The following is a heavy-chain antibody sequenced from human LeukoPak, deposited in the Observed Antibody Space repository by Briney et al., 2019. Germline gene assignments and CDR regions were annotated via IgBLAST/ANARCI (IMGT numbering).Heavy chain of an antibody. J-gene: IGHJ1*01. CDR1: GFTVSNNY. CDR3: VQAISLGGG. CDR2: ISGSGAST. D-gene: IGHD3-10*01. Sequence: GGSLRLSCAASGFTVSNNYMSWVRQAPGKGLEWVSTISGSGASTFYADSVKGRFTISRDNSENTLYLQVNSLRPEDTAVYYCVQAISLGGGWGQGTLVTVSS. V-gene: IGHV3-53*05.